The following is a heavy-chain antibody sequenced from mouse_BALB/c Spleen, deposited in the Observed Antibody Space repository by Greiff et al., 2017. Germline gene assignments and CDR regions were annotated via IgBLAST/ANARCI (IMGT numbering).Heavy chain of an antibody. CDR3: ATIYYDYDEGFDY. J-gene: IGHJ2*01. Sequence: VQLQQSGPGLVAPSQSLSITCTVSGFSLTSYGVHWVRQPPGKGLEWLGVIWAGGSTNYNSALMSRLSISKDNSKSQVFLKMNSLQTDDTAMYYCATIYYDYDEGFDYWGQGTTLTVSS. D-gene: IGHD2-4*01. CDR1: GFSLTSYG. V-gene: IGHV2-9*02. CDR2: IWAGGST.